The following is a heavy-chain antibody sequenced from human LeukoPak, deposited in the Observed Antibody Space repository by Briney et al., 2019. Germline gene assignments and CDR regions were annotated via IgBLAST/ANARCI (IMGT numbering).Heavy chain of an antibody. CDR3: AKGMAGTGDY. CDR1: GFTFSSYG. V-gene: IGHV3-23*01. Sequence: GGSLRLSCAASGFTFSSYGMHWVRQAPGKGLEWVSAISGSGGSTYYADSVKGRFTISRDNSKNTLYLQMNSLRAEDTAVYYYAKGMAGTGDYWGQGTLVTVSS. D-gene: IGHD6-19*01. CDR2: ISGSGGST. J-gene: IGHJ4*02.